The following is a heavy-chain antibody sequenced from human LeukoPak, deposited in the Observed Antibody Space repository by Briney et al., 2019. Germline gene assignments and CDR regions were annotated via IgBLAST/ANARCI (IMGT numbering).Heavy chain of an antibody. Sequence: GGSLRLSCAASGFTFSTYGMSWVRQAPGRGLEWVSALSGNGKKTYYADSVKGRFTISRDNSKNTLYLQMNSLRGDDAAVYFCAKDNEGYAFDFWGQGTLVTVSS. V-gene: IGHV3-23*01. D-gene: IGHD5-12*01. CDR3: AKDNEGYAFDF. J-gene: IGHJ4*02. CDR1: GFTFSTYG. CDR2: LSGNGKKT.